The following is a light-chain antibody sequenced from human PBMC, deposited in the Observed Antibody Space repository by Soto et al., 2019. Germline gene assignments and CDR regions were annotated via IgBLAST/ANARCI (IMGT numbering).Light chain of an antibody. CDR3: QHLNSYPYT. V-gene: IGKV1-9*01. Sequence: DIQLTQSPSFLSASVGDRVTITCRASQDITNFLAWYQQKPRKAPERLIYGASTFHSGVPPWFIGSGSGTEFSLTISSLQPEDFATEHCQHLNSYPYTFGQGTKL. CDR1: QDITNF. J-gene: IGKJ2*01. CDR2: GAS.